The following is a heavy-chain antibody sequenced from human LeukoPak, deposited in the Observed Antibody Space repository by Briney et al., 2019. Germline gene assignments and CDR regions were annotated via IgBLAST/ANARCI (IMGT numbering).Heavy chain of an antibody. D-gene: IGHD2-2*02. CDR2: IYSGGST. J-gene: IGHJ4*02. Sequence: QPGGSLRLSCAASGFTVSSNYMSWVRQAPGKGLEWVSVIYSGGSTYYADPVKGRFTISRDNSKNTLYLQMNSLRAEDTAVYYCARDGLYSTELYYFDYWGQGTLVTVSS. CDR1: GFTVSSNY. V-gene: IGHV3-66*01. CDR3: ARDGLYSTELYYFDY.